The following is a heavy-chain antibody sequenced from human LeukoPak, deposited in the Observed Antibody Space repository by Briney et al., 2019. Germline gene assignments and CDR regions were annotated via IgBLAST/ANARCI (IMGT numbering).Heavy chain of an antibody. Sequence: ASVKVSCKTSGYTFSGYYIHWVRQAPGQGLEWMGWINPNNGGTNYAQKFQGRVIMTRDTSISTAYMELSRLRSDDTALYYCARSEGGYQNFDPWGQGTLVTVSS. CDR2: INPNNGGT. V-gene: IGHV1-2*02. CDR3: ARSEGGYQNFDP. CDR1: GYTFSGYY. D-gene: IGHD1-26*01. J-gene: IGHJ5*02.